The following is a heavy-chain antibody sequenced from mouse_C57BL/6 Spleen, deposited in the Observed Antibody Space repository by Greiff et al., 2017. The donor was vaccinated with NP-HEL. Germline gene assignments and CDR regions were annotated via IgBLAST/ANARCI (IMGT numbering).Heavy chain of an antibody. CDR2: ISSGGSYT. V-gene: IGHV5-6*01. CDR1: GFTFSSYG. CDR3: ARSTYGSSSYAMDY. J-gene: IGHJ4*01. Sequence: EVQLVESGGDLVKPGGSLKLSCAASGFTFSSYGMSWVRQTPDKRLEWVATISSGGSYTYYPDSVKGRFTISRDNAKNTLYLQMSSLKSEDTAMYYCARSTYGSSSYAMDYWGQGTSVTVSS. D-gene: IGHD1-1*01.